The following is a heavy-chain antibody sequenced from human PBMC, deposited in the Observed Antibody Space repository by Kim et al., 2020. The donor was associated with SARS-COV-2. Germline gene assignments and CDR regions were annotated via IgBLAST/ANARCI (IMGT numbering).Heavy chain of an antibody. CDR3: ARPPIAGNSYFYSMDV. J-gene: IGHJ6*02. V-gene: IGHV3-23*01. CDR1: GFDIDNYV. CDR2: MRYYGGSA. Sequence: GGSLRLSCSASGFDIDNYVMNWVRQTPGKGLEWVATSGAAAMRYYGGSAEGHYADSVKGRFTVSRDTSKNTLHLEMNSLRAEDTAIYYCARPPIAGNSYFYSMDVWGQGTTVTVSS. D-gene: IGHD6-13*01.